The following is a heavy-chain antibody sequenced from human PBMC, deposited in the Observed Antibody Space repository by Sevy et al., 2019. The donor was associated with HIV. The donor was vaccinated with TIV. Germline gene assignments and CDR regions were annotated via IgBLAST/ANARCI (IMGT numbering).Heavy chain of an antibody. CDR2: ISGSGGST. V-gene: IGHV3-23*01. D-gene: IGHD6-13*01. CDR1: GFTFSSYA. Sequence: GGSLRLSCAASGFTFSSYAMSWVRQAPGKGLEWVSAISGSGGSTYYADSVKGRFTISRDNSKNTLYLQMNSLRAEDTAAYYCAKEGGYSSSWSPLDYWGQGTLVTVSS. CDR3: AKEGGYSSSWSPLDY. J-gene: IGHJ4*02.